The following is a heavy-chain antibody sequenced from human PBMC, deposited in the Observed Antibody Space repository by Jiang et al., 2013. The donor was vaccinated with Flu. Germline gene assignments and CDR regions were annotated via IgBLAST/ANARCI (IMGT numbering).Heavy chain of an antibody. V-gene: IGHV4-59*01. Sequence: GLVKPSETLSLTCTVSGGSISSYYWSWIRQPPGKGLEWIGYIYYSGSTNYNPSLKGRVTISVDTSKNQFSLKLSSVTAADTAVYYCARAVPAAFFAYFDYWGQGTLVTVSS. J-gene: IGHJ4*02. CDR3: ARAVPAAFFAYFDY. CDR1: GGSISSYY. D-gene: IGHD2-2*01. CDR2: IYYSGST.